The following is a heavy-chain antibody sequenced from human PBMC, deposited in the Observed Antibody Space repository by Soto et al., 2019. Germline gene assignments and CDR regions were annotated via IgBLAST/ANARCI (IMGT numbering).Heavy chain of an antibody. CDR3: ARAFFYQGSDSRGYSFDAFAF. CDR1: GYTFTSSG. V-gene: IGHV1-18*01. CDR2: ISAHTGSS. D-gene: IGHD3-22*01. Sequence: QVPLVQSGAEVKKPGASVKVSCKASGYTFTSSGMSWVRQAPGQGLEWMGWISAHTGSSEYAQRFQGRVTMTTGRSTSTAYMELRSLRSDDTAVYYCARAFFYQGSDSRGYSFDAFAFWGPGTLVTVSS. J-gene: IGHJ3*01.